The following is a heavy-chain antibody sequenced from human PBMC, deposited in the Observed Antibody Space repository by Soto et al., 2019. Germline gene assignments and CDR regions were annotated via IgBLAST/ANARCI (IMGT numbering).Heavy chain of an antibody. D-gene: IGHD3-16*01. Sequence: QVQLQESGPGLVKPSGTLSLTCSVSGYSVTNDNWWSWLRQPPGRGLEWIAEIYHGGNTNYRPSLRSRVTISMDKSNNQFSLKLVSVTAADTAVYFCAPGGGGGNFWGQGILVTVSS. CDR1: GYSVTNDNW. CDR3: APGGGGGNF. V-gene: IGHV4-4*02. CDR2: IYHGGNT. J-gene: IGHJ4*02.